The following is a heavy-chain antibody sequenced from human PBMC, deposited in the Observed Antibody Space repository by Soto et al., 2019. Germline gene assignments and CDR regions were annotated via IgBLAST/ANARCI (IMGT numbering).Heavy chain of an antibody. D-gene: IGHD4-17*01. V-gene: IGHV4-59*12. J-gene: IGHJ5*02. CDR2: IYYSGNT. CDR1: GASMSTYY. Sequence: VQLQESGPGLVKPSETLSLTCTVSGASMSTYYWSWIRQTPGKGLEWIGFIYYSGNTQYNPSLKSRVTISLATRQVSLKLSSVTAADTAVYFCAGAEGDYGDYAESWFDPWGQGTLVTVSS. CDR3: AGAEGDYGDYAESWFDP.